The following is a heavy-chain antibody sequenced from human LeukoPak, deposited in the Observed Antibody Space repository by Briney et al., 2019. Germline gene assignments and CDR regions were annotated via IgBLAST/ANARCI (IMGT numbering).Heavy chain of an antibody. V-gene: IGHV3-21*01. J-gene: IGHJ4*02. Sequence: GGSLRLSCAASGFTFSSYSMNWVRQAPGKGLEWVSSISSSSSYIYYADSVKGRFTLSRDNAKNSLYLQMNSLRAEDTAVYYCARADLGSYCTYLDFWGQGTLVTVSS. CDR1: GFTFSSYS. D-gene: IGHD1-26*01. CDR3: ARADLGSYCTYLDF. CDR2: ISSSSSYI.